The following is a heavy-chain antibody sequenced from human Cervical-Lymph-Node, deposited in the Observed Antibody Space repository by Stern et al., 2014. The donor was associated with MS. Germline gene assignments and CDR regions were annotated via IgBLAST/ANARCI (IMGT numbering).Heavy chain of an antibody. CDR3: AKDWEYDGDIGWYSDV. CDR2: ISYDVSTK. D-gene: IGHD4-17*01. Sequence: MQLVASGGGVVQPGRSLRVSCAASGFDFSHYGMNCVRQAPGKGLEWVGFISYDVSTKYYADSVKGRFTISRDNSNDMVYLQMDSLRTEDTAVYYCAKDWEYDGDIGWYSDVWGRGTLVTVSS. CDR1: GFDFSHYG. V-gene: IGHV3-30*18. J-gene: IGHJ2*01.